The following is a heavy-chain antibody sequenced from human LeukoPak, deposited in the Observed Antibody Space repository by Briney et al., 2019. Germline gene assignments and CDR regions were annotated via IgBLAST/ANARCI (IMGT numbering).Heavy chain of an antibody. CDR1: GFIFGDYG. CDR3: ARTYSGYDGVGMDV. V-gene: IGHV3-21*01. D-gene: IGHD5-12*01. Sequence: GGSLRLSCTASGFIFGDYGMSWFRQAPGKGLEWVSSISSSSSYIYYADSVKGRFTISRDNAKNSLYLQMNSLRAEDTAVYYCARTYSGYDGVGMDVWGQGTTVTVSS. J-gene: IGHJ6*02. CDR2: ISSSSSYI.